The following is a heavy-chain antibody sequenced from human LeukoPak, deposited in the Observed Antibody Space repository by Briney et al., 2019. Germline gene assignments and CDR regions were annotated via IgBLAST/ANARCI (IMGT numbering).Heavy chain of an antibody. D-gene: IGHD1-20*01. J-gene: IGHJ4*02. CDR2: ISTYNGNT. CDR3: ARDWGYNWNDGGGGFDY. V-gene: IGHV1-18*01. Sequence: GASVKVSCKASGYTFTSYDINWVRQATGQGLEWMGWISTYNGNTNYAQKLQGRVTMTTDTSTSTAYMELRSLRSDDTAVYYCARDWGYNWNDGGGGFDYWGQGTLVTVSS. CDR1: GYTFTSYD.